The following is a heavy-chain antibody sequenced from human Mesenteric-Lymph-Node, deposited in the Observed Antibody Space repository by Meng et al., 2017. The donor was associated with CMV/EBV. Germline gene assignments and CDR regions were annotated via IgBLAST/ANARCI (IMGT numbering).Heavy chain of an antibody. CDR3: AKATLLQSYSGSYKAAFDI. Sequence: GGSLRLSCAASGFTFDDYAMHWVRQAPGKGLEWVSGISWNSGNIGYTDSVKGRFTISRDNAKNSLYLQMNSLRAEDTAFYYCAKATLLQSYSGSYKAAFDIWGQGTMVTVSS. J-gene: IGHJ3*02. CDR2: ISWNSGNI. V-gene: IGHV3-9*01. CDR1: GFTFDDYA. D-gene: IGHD1-26*01.